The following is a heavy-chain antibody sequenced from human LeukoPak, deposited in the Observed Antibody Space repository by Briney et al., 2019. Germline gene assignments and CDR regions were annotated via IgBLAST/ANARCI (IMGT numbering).Heavy chain of an antibody. CDR2: IYYSGST. D-gene: IGHD2-15*01. CDR1: GGSISSGGYY. V-gene: IGHV4-30-4*08. Sequence: SETLSLTCTVSGGSISSGGYYWSWIRQHPGKGLEWIGYIYYSGSTYYNPSLKSRVTISVDTSKNQFSLKLSSVTAADTAVYYCARAPSLGYCSGGSCSNLYYFDYWGQGTLVTVSS. J-gene: IGHJ4*02. CDR3: ARAPSLGYCSGGSCSNLYYFDY.